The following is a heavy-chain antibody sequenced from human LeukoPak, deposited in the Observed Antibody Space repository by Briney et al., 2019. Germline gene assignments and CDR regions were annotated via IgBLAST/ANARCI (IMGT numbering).Heavy chain of an antibody. J-gene: IGHJ4*02. Sequence: GGSLRLSCAVSGLSLRNDWMNWLRQAPGKGLEWVGLIKRETDGGTTDFAAPVKGRFTISRDDSKNTLYLQMNRLTSEDTAVYYCAQGSGFYYDYWGQGTLVTVSS. V-gene: IGHV3-15*07. CDR2: IKRETDGGTT. D-gene: IGHD3-22*01. CDR3: AQGSGFYYDY. CDR1: GLSLRNDW.